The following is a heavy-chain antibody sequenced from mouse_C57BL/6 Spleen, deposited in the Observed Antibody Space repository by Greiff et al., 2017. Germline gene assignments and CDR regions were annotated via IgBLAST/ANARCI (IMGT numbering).Heavy chain of an antibody. Sequence: QVQLQQSGAELAKPGASVTLSCKASGYTFTSYWMHWVNQRPGQSLEWIGYINPSSGDTKYNQKFKGKATLTADKSSSTAYMQLSSLTSEDSAVDNCARGGGIYDCDVAYWGTGTLVTVSA. CDR1: GYTFTSYW. V-gene: IGHV1-7*01. D-gene: IGHD2-4*01. CDR3: ARGGGIYDCDVAY. CDR2: INPSSGDT. J-gene: IGHJ3*01.